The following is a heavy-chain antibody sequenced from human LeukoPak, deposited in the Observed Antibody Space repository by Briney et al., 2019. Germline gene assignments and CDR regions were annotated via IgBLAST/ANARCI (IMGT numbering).Heavy chain of an antibody. CDR1: GFTVSSNE. V-gene: IGHV3-38-3*01. D-gene: IGHD3-22*01. CDR2: ISGGST. J-gene: IGHJ4*02. Sequence: GGSLRLSCAASGFTVSSNEMSWVRQAPGKGLEWVSSISGGSTYYADSRKGRFTISRDSSKNTLYLQMNSLRAEDTAVYYCASKDPYDSRGYLLDYWGQGTLVTVSS. CDR3: ASKDPYDSRGYLLDY.